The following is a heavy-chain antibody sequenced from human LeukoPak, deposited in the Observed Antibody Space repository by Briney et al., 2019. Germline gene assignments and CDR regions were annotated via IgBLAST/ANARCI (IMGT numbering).Heavy chain of an antibody. CDR3: AKEEKGETFDTMVRGPHY. V-gene: IGHV3-30*18. D-gene: IGHD3-10*01. CDR2: ISYDGSNK. J-gene: IGHJ4*02. Sequence: TGGSLRLSCAASGFTFSSYGMHWVRQAPGKGLEWVAVISYDGSNKYYADSVKGRFTISRDNSKNTLYLQMNSLRAEDTAVYYCAKEEKGETFDTMVRGPHYWGQGTLVTVSP. CDR1: GFTFSSYG.